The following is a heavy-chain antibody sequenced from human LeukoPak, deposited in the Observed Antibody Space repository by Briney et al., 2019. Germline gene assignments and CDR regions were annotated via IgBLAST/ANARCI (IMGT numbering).Heavy chain of an antibody. V-gene: IGHV3-15*01. Sequence: ETLSLTCTVSGASISSFYWSWIRQPPGKGRGWVGRIKSKTDGGTTDYAAPVKGRLTISRDDSKSTLYLQMNSLKTEDTAVYYCATDLTSLRCGGHCTFDYWGQGNLVTVSS. CDR1: GASISSFY. J-gene: IGHJ4*02. CDR3: ATDLTSLRCGGHCTFDY. D-gene: IGHD2-21*01. CDR2: IKSKTDGGTT.